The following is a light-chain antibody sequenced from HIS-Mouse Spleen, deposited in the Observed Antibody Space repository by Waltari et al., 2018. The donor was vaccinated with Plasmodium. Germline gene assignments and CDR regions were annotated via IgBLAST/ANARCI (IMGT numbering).Light chain of an antibody. CDR1: KLGDKY. J-gene: IGLJ2*01. V-gene: IGLV3-1*01. Sequence: SYELTQPPSVSVSPGQTARITCSGSKLGDKYACWSQQKPGQSPVLVIYQESKRPSGIPERFSGSNSGNTATLTISGTQAMDEADYYCQAWDSSTVVFGGGTKLTVL. CDR2: QES. CDR3: QAWDSSTVV.